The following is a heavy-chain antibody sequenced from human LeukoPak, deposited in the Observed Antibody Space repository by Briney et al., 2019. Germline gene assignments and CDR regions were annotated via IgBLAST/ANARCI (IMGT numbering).Heavy chain of an antibody. J-gene: IGHJ4*02. Sequence: GGSLRLSCAASGFTFSGYEMNWVRQAPGKGLEWISYICGRGKTIYYADSVKGRFTISRDNAENLLYLQMNSLRAEDTAVYYCARVGTAFVYDYWGQGTLVTVSS. CDR1: GFTFSGYE. CDR3: ARVGTAFVYDY. CDR2: ICGRGKTI. D-gene: IGHD5-18*01. V-gene: IGHV3-48*03.